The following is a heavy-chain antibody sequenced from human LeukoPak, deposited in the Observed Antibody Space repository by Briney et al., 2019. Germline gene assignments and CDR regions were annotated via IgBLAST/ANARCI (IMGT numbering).Heavy chain of an antibody. CDR1: GGSFSGYY. D-gene: IGHD3-22*01. CDR2: INHSGST. CDR3: ARAPTPYYYDSPAFDI. J-gene: IGHJ3*02. V-gene: IGHV4-34*01. Sequence: KSSETLSLTCAVYGGSFSGYYWSWIRQPPGKGLEWIGEINHSGSTNYNPSLKSRVTISVDTSKNQFSLKLSSVTAADTAVYYCARAPTPYYYDSPAFDIWGQGTMVTVSS.